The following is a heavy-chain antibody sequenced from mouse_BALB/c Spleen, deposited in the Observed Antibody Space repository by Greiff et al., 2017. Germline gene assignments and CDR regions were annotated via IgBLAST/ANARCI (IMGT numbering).Heavy chain of an antibody. Sequence: EVQLVESGGGLVKPGGSLKLSCAASGFTFSSYAMSWVRQTPEKRLEWVASISSGGSTYYPDSVKGRFTISRDNARNILYLQMSSLRSEDTAMYYCARSEGSSYWDFDVWGAGTTVTVSA. CDR3: ARSEGSSYWDFDV. V-gene: IGHV5-6-5*01. D-gene: IGHD1-1*01. J-gene: IGHJ1*01. CDR2: ISSGGST. CDR1: GFTFSSYA.